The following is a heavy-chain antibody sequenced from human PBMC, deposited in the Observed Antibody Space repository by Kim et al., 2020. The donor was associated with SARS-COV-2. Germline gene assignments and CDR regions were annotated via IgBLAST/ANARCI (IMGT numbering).Heavy chain of an antibody. J-gene: IGHJ4*02. CDR1: GFTFSTYG. CDR2: ICYDGSNK. Sequence: GGSLRLSCAASGFTFSTYGMHWVRQAPGKGLEWVSLICYDGSNKYYADSVKGRFTISRDNSMNTLYLQMTSLRAEDTAVYYCARDYQGGVLDYWGQGTLVTVSS. D-gene: IGHD3-16*01. V-gene: IGHV3-33*08. CDR3: ARDYQGGVLDY.